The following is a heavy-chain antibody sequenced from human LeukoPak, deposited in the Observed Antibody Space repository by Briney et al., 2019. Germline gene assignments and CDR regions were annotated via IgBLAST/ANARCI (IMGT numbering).Heavy chain of an antibody. Sequence: SESLSLTCTVSGFSISTYYMSWVRQPPGKGLEWVGYIYYGGSTNYNPPLGSRVTISEDTSKNQFSLRLSSVTAADTAVYYCAVAFDFTYFDYWGQGTLITVSS. D-gene: IGHD3-9*01. CDR1: GFSISTYY. CDR2: IYYGGST. V-gene: IGHV4-59*01. CDR3: AVAFDFTYFDY. J-gene: IGHJ4*02.